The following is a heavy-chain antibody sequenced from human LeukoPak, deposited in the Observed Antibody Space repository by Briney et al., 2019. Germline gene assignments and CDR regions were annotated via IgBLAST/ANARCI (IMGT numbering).Heavy chain of an antibody. CDR3: TRRAAADTFYSDY. D-gene: IGHD6-13*01. J-gene: IGHJ4*02. V-gene: IGHV3-64*02. Sequence: GGSLRLSCAASGFTFSRYAMHWVRQAPEKGLEYVAAISYDGGNTYYADSVEGRFTISRDNSKNTLYLQMGSLRAEDMAVYYCTRRAAADTFYSDYWGQGILVTVSS. CDR2: ISYDGGNT. CDR1: GFTFSRYA.